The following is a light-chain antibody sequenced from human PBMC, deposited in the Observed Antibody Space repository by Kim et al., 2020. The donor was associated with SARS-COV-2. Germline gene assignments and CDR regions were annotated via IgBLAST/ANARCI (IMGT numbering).Light chain of an antibody. J-gene: IGKJ1*01. CDR3: QQYGSSVWT. Sequence: IVLTQSQGTLSLSPGERGTLSCRASQSVSSDYLAWYQQKPGQAPRLLIYGASTRETGIPDRFSGSGSGTDFTLTISRLEPEDFAVYYCQQYGSSVWTFGQGTKVDIK. V-gene: IGKV3-20*01. CDR1: QSVSSDY. CDR2: GAS.